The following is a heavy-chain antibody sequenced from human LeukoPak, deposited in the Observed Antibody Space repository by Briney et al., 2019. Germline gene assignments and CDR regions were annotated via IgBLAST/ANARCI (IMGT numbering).Heavy chain of an antibody. V-gene: IGHV3-48*01. CDR1: GFTFSDYS. CDR3: ARDYKYAFDN. D-gene: IGHD5-24*01. CDR2: IGIDSGNT. Sequence: GGSLRLSCAASGFTFSDYSMNWVRQAPGKGLEWISYIGIDSGNTNYADSVKGRFTISGDKAKNSLYLQMNSLRVEDTAVYYCARDYKYAFDNWGQGTLATVSS. J-gene: IGHJ4*02.